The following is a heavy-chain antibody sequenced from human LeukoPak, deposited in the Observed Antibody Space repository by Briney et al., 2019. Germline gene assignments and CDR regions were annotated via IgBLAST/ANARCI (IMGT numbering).Heavy chain of an antibody. CDR2: ISAYNCNT. V-gene: IGHV1-18*01. Sequence: ASVKVSCKASGYTFTSYGISWVRQAPGQGLEWMGWISAYNCNTNYAQKLQGRVTVTTDTSTSTAYMALRSLRSDDTAVYYCAREDGDPAGYYFDYWGQGTLVTVSS. CDR1: GYTFTSYG. J-gene: IGHJ4*02. D-gene: IGHD7-27*01. CDR3: AREDGDPAGYYFDY.